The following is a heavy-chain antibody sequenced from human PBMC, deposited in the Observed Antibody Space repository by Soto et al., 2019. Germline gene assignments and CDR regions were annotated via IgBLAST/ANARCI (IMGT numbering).Heavy chain of an antibody. CDR1: GFSLSASGAS. CDR2: IYWNDDK. Sequence: ESGPTLVNPTQTLRLTCAFSGFSLSASGASVGWIRQPPGKALEWLAHIYWNDDKRYSPSLRSRLTISKDTSKNQVVLTFTNMDPADTGTYYCVHRLDVPSLAFDPWGQGTLVTVSS. D-gene: IGHD3-10*02. J-gene: IGHJ5*02. V-gene: IGHV2-5*01. CDR3: VHRLDVPSLAFDP.